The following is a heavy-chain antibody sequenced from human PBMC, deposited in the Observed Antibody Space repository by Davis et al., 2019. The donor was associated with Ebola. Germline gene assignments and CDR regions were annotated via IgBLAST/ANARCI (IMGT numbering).Heavy chain of an antibody. D-gene: IGHD3-10*01. J-gene: IGHJ4*02. CDR1: GFTFSTYW. CDR2: IKQDGSEK. V-gene: IGHV3-7*04. CDR3: VRGPPYDSGSYPWIY. Sequence: PGGSLRLSCAVSGFTFSTYWMTWVRQAPGKGLEWVANIKQDGSEKYYVDSVKGRFTISRDNAENLVDLQMNSLRAEDTAVYYCVRGPPYDSGSYPWIYWGQGTLVTVSS.